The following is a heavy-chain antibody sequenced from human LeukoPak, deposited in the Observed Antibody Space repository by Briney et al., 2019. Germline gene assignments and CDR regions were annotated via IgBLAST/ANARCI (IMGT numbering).Heavy chain of an antibody. CDR1: GFTFSSYA. D-gene: IGHD1-14*01. Sequence: PGGSLRLSCAASGFTFSSYAMHWVRQAPGKGLEWVAVISYDGSNKYYADSVKGRFTISRDNSKNTLYLQMNSLRAEDTAVYYCAREYNGMDVWCKGTTVTVSS. V-gene: IGHV3-30*04. J-gene: IGHJ6*04. CDR3: AREYNGMDV. CDR2: ISYDGSNK.